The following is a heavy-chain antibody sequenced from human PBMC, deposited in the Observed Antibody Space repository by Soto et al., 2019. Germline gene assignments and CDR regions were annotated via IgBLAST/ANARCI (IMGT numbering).Heavy chain of an antibody. CDR1: GFTFSSYA. CDR2: ISYDGSNK. V-gene: IGHV3-30-3*01. CDR3: ASAPTTAVTPYYFDY. Sequence: QVQLVESGGGVVQPGRSLRLSCAASGFTFSSYAMHWVRQAPGKGLEWVAVISYDGSNKYYADSVKGRFTISRDNSKNTLYLQMNSLRAEDTAVYYCASAPTTAVTPYYFDYWRQGTLVTVSS. J-gene: IGHJ4*02. D-gene: IGHD4-17*01.